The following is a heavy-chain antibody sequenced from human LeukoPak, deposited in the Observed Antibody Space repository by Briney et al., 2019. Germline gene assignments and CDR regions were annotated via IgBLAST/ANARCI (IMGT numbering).Heavy chain of an antibody. CDR3: TRERASNNYNNWFDP. D-gene: IGHD4-11*01. J-gene: IGHJ5*02. CDR2: INHSGSA. V-gene: IGHV4-34*13. Sequence: EINHSGSANYNPSLKSRVTISVDKSKNQFFLRLSPVTAADSGTYYCTRERASNNYNNWFDPWGQGTLVTVSS.